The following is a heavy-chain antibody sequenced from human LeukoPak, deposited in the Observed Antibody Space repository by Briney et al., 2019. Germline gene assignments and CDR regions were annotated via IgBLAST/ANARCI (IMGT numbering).Heavy chain of an antibody. CDR2: IYYSGST. CDR3: ASGLGMGAFDI. J-gene: IGHJ3*02. Sequence: TETLSLTSTVAGDSISSYYWSWIRMPQGKGLEWIGYIYYSGSTKYNPSLKSRVTISLVTSKNQFSLKLSSVTAADTAVYYCASGLGMGAFDIWGQGTMLTVSS. D-gene: IGHD3/OR15-3a*01. CDR1: GDSISSYY. V-gene: IGHV4-59*01.